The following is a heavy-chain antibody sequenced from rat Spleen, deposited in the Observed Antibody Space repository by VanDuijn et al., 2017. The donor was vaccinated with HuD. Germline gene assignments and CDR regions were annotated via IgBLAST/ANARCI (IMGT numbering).Heavy chain of an antibody. CDR1: DYSITNNY. V-gene: IGHV3-3*01. CDR2: IDSAGST. CDR3: GRDNNYKAY. D-gene: IGHD1-10*01. J-gene: IGHJ2*01. Sequence: EVQLQESGPGLVKPSQSLSLSCSVTDYSITNNYWGWIRKFPGNKLEWMGYIDSAGSTNYNPSLKSRISITRDTSKNQFFLQVNSVTTEDTATYYCGRDNNYKAYWGQGVMVTVSS.